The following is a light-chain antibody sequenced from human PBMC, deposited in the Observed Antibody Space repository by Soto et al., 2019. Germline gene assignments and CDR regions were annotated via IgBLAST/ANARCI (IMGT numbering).Light chain of an antibody. CDR3: SSYAGSNNDV. J-gene: IGLJ1*01. Sequence: QSALTQPRSVSGSPGQSVTISCTGTSSDVGGYNYVSWYQQHPGKAPKLMIYEVSKRPSGVPDRFSGSKSGNTASLTVSGLQAEDEADYYCSSYAGSNNDVFGTGTKLTVL. CDR2: EVS. CDR1: SSDVGGYNY. V-gene: IGLV2-8*01.